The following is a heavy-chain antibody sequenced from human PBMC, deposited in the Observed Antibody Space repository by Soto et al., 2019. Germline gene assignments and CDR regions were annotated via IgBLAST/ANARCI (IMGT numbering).Heavy chain of an antibody. Sequence: GGSLRLSCSASGFTFSSYAMHWVRQAPGKGLEYVSAISSNGGSTYYADSVKGRFTISRDNSKNTLYLQMSSLRAEDTAVYYCVTGDIVVVVAATRRYYGMDVWGQGTTVTVSS. V-gene: IGHV3-64D*06. CDR1: GFTFSSYA. CDR3: VTGDIVVVVAATRRYYGMDV. J-gene: IGHJ6*02. D-gene: IGHD2-15*01. CDR2: ISSNGGST.